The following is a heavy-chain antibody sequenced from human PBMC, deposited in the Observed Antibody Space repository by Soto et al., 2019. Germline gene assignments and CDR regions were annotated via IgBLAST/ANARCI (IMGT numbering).Heavy chain of an antibody. Sequence: ASVKVSCKAPGDTFTSYYMHWVRQAPGHGLEWMGVINPNGGSTRFAQKLQGRVTMTTDTSTSTAYMELRSLRSDDTAVYYCARDRVRYFDWVSPSGSCYFDYWGQGTLVTVPQ. D-gene: IGHD3-9*01. V-gene: IGHV1-46*01. J-gene: IGHJ4*02. CDR3: ARDRVRYFDWVSPSGSCYFDY. CDR2: INPNGGST. CDR1: GDTFTSYY.